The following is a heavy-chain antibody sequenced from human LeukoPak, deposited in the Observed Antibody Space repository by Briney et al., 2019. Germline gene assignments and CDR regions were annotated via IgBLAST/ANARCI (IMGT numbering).Heavy chain of an antibody. CDR1: GFTFSSYW. Sequence: GGSLRLSCAASGFTFSSYWMHWVRQVPGKGLVWVSRINGDGRSITYADSVKGRFTISRDNAKNTLYLQMNSLRAEDTALYYCARDQLYCTGGYCYFYSWGQGTLVTVSS. V-gene: IGHV3-74*03. CDR2: INGDGRSI. D-gene: IGHD2-8*02. CDR3: ARDQLYCTGGYCYFYS. J-gene: IGHJ4*02.